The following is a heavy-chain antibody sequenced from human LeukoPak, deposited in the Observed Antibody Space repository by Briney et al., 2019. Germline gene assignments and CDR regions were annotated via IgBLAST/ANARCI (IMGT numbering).Heavy chain of an antibody. D-gene: IGHD6-19*01. CDR1: GFTFSIYW. J-gene: IGHJ3*02. CDR3: ARDVVLAGTDAFDI. Sequence: PGGSLRLSCAASGFTFSIYWIHWVRQVPGKGLVWVSRINSDGSNTIYADSVRGRFTISRDNAKDTVFLQMNSLRGEDTAVYYCARDVVLAGTDAFDIWGQGTVVSVAS. V-gene: IGHV3-74*01. CDR2: INSDGSNT.